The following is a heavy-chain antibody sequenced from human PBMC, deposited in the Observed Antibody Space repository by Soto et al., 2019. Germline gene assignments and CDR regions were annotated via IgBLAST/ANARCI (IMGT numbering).Heavy chain of an antibody. V-gene: IGHV4-59*11. Sequence: SETLSLTXTVSGGSISSHYWSWVRQAPGKGLEWIGHIYYRGSTSYNPSLRSRSTISVDTSNNQFSLKLNSVTTADTAVYYCARDGREASGMDVWGQGTKVTVSS. CDR2: IYYRGST. J-gene: IGHJ6*02. D-gene: IGHD1-26*01. CDR3: ARDGREASGMDV. CDR1: GGSISSHY.